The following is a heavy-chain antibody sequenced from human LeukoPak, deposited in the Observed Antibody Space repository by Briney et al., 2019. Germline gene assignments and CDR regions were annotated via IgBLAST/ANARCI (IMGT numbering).Heavy chain of an antibody. CDR1: GGSISSYY. D-gene: IGHD3-22*01. CDR2: IYYSGST. CDR3: ARQYYDSSGYYRRKLTNWFDP. J-gene: IGHJ5*02. Sequence: SVTLSLTCTVSGGSISSYYWSWIRQPPGKGLEWIGYIYYSGSTNYNPSLKSRVTISVDTSKNQFSLKLSSVTAADTAVYYCARQYYDSSGYYRRKLTNWFDPWGQGTLVTVSS. V-gene: IGHV4-59*01.